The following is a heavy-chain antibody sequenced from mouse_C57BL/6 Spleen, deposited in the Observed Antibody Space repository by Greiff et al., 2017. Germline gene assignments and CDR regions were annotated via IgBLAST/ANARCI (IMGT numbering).Heavy chain of an antibody. D-gene: IGHD1-1*01. CDR3: TRHTATVYAMDY. CDR2: ISSGGSYT. V-gene: IGHV5-6*01. CDR1: GFTFSSYG. J-gene: IGHJ4*01. Sequence: EVQLVESGGDLVKPGGSLKLSCAASGFTFSSYGMSWVRQTPDKRLEWVATISSGGSYTYYPDSVKGRFTISRDNATNTLYLQMSSLKSEDTAMYYCTRHTATVYAMDYWGQGTSVTVSS.